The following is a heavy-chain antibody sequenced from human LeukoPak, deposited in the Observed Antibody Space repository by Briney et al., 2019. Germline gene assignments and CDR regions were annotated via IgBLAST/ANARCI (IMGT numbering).Heavy chain of an antibody. CDR2: ISGSGGST. D-gene: IGHD4-17*01. CDR3: AKDSAGWAGAYDYFDY. J-gene: IGHJ4*02. CDR1: GFTLSTYA. V-gene: IGHV3-23*01. Sequence: GGSLRLSCAASGFTLSTYAMSWVRQAPGKGLEWVSAISGSGGSTYYADSVKGRFTLSRDNSKNTLYLQMNSLRAEDTAVYYCAKDSAGWAGAYDYFDYWGQGTLVTVSS.